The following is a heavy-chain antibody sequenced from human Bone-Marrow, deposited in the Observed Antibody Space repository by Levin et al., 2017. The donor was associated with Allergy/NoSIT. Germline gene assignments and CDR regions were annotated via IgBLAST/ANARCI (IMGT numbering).Heavy chain of an antibody. Sequence: GGSLRLSCAASGFTFITYGMHWVRQAPGKGLEWVAVISNDGSNKYYADSVKGRFTISRDNSKNTMFLQMNSLRAEDTAVYYCAKSTTVTQRGYFDSWGQGTLVTVSS. CDR3: AKSTTVTQRGYFDS. V-gene: IGHV3-30*18. J-gene: IGHJ4*02. CDR1: GFTFITYG. CDR2: ISNDGSNK. D-gene: IGHD4-17*01.